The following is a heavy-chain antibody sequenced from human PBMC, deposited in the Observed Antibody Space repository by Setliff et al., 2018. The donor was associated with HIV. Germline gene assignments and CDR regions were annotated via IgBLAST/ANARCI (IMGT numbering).Heavy chain of an antibody. CDR1: GGSISSSSYY. Sequence: PSETLSLTCTVSGGSISSSSYYWGWIRQPPGKGLEWIGSIYYSGSTYYNPSLKSRVTISVDTSKNQFSLKLSSVTAADTAVYYFACGAAAGTDYYYYYYMDVWGKGTTVTVSS. J-gene: IGHJ6*03. CDR3: ACGAAAGTDYYYYYYMDV. D-gene: IGHD6-13*01. CDR2: IYYSGST. V-gene: IGHV4-39*01.